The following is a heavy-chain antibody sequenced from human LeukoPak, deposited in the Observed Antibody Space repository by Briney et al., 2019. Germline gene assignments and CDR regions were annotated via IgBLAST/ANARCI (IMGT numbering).Heavy chain of an antibody. V-gene: IGHV3-30-3*01. J-gene: IGHJ5*02. Sequence: GGSLRLSCAASGFTFGSYAMHWVRQAPGKGLEWVAVISYDGSNKYYADSVKGRFTISRDNSKNTLYLQMNSLRAEDTAVYYCARDSGYDVRNWFDPWGQGTLVTVSS. CDR2: ISYDGSNK. CDR3: ARDSGYDVRNWFDP. CDR1: GFTFGSYA. D-gene: IGHD5-12*01.